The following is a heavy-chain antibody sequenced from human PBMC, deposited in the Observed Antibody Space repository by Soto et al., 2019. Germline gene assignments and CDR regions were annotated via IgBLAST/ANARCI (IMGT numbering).Heavy chain of an antibody. D-gene: IGHD5-18*01. CDR3: ARDSGYSYGPLDY. CDR2: INSDGSST. Sequence: PGGSLRLSCAASGFTFSNYWMHWVRQTPGKGLVWVSRINSDGSSTSYADSVKGRFTISRDNAKNTLYLQMNSLRAEDTAVYYCARDSGYSYGPLDYWGQGTLVTVSS. V-gene: IGHV3-74*01. CDR1: GFTFSNYW. J-gene: IGHJ4*02.